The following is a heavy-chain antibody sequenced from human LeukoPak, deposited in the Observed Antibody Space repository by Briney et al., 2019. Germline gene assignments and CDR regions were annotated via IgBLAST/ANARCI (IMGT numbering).Heavy chain of an antibody. D-gene: IGHD5-18*01. CDR2: IKQDGSEK. Sequence: GGSLRLSCAASGFTFSSYWMSWVRQAPGKGLEWVANIKQDGSEKYYVDSVEGRFTISRDNAKNSLYLQMNSLRAEDTAVYYCASAKRGYSYAPRRYVWGKGTTVTVSS. CDR1: GFTFSSYW. CDR3: ASAKRGYSYAPRRYV. V-gene: IGHV3-7*01. J-gene: IGHJ6*04.